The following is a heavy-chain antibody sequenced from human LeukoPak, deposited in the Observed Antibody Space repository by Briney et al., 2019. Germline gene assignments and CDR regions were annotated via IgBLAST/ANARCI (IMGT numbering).Heavy chain of an antibody. Sequence: GGSPRLLCAASGFTFGNKAMNWVRQAPGRGLEWVLAISGNGGSTYYADSVKGRFTISRDNTKNALYLQMNTLRAEDTAIYSCATRPTVGGTTPTFDHWGQGTPVTVSS. CDR2: ISGNGGST. V-gene: IGHV3-23*01. CDR3: ATRPTVGGTTPTFDH. CDR1: GFTFGNKA. J-gene: IGHJ4*02. D-gene: IGHD1-26*01.